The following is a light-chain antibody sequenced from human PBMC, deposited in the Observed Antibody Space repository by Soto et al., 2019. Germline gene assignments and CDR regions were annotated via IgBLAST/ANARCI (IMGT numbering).Light chain of an antibody. CDR3: SSYTSSRTYV. J-gene: IGLJ1*01. CDR2: NVS. V-gene: IGLV2-14*03. Sequence: QSVLTQPASVSGSPGQSITISCTGTSSDVGGYNSVSWYQQHPGKAPKLMIYNVSNRPSGISNRFSGSKSGNTASLTISGLQAEDEADYYCSSYTSSRTYVFGTGTKATVL. CDR1: SSDVGGYNS.